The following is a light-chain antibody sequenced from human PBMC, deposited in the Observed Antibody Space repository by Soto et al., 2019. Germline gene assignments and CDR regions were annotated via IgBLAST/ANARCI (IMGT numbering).Light chain of an antibody. CDR2: TGS. V-gene: IGKV1-12*01. CDR3: QQANSFPLT. Sequence: DIQMTQSPSSVSASVGDRVRITCRASQGISNWLAWYQQKPGRAPKLLIYTGSSLQSGVPSRFSCTGSGTDFTLTISSLQPEDVATSYCQQANSFPLTFGGGTKVEIK. J-gene: IGKJ4*01. CDR1: QGISNW.